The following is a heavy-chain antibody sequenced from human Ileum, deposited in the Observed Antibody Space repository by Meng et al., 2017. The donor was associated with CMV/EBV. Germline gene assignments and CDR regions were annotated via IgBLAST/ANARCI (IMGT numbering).Heavy chain of an antibody. V-gene: IGHV3-30*04. CDR2: ISYDGSNK. CDR3: ARAYDYYYDSSGYFGY. Sequence: GFTFSSYAMHWVRQAPGKGLEWVAVISYDGSNKYYADSVKGRFTISRDNSKNTLYLQMNSLRAEDTAVYYCARAYDYYYDSSGYFGYWGQGTLVTVSS. J-gene: IGHJ4*02. CDR1: GFTFSSYA. D-gene: IGHD3-22*01.